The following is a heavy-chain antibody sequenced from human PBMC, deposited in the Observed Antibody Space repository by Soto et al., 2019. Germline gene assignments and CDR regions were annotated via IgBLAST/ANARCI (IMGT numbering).Heavy chain of an antibody. CDR3: ARGHSRGYYDSSGYYPFEC. D-gene: IGHD3-22*01. CDR2: IIPIFGTA. J-gene: IGHJ4*02. V-gene: IGHV1-69*13. Sequence: SSLKVSCKASGGTFSSYAISWVRQAPGQGLEWMGVIIPIFGTANYAQKFQGRVTITADESTSTAYMELSSLRPEDTAVYYCARGHSRGYYDSSGYYPFECWGEGTPVTVSS. CDR1: GGTFSSYA.